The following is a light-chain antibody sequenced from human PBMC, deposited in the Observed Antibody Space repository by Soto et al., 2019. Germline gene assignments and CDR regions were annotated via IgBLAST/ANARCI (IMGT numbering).Light chain of an antibody. V-gene: IGKV1-5*01. Sequence: DIPMTQSPSTLSASVGDRVTITCRASQSVSKWLAWYQQKPGKAPKLLIYDASNLESGVPSRFSGSGSGTDFTLRISSLQPDDFVTYYCQEYNSDSGYTFGPGTKVDV. CDR3: QEYNSDSGYT. CDR2: DAS. J-gene: IGKJ3*01. CDR1: QSVSKW.